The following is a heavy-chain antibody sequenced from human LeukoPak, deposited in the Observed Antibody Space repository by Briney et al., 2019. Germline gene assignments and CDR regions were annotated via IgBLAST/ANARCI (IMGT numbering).Heavy chain of an antibody. CDR2: IRYDGSNK. J-gene: IGHJ4*02. D-gene: IGHD3-10*01. CDR1: GFTFSSYA. V-gene: IGHV3-30*02. Sequence: GGSLRLSCAASGFTFSSYAMHWVRQAPGKGLEWVAFIRYDGSNKYYADSVKGRFTISRDNSKNTLYLQMNSLRVEDTAVYYCAKDYQRAYYYTSGFDYWGQGTLVTVSS. CDR3: AKDYQRAYYYTSGFDY.